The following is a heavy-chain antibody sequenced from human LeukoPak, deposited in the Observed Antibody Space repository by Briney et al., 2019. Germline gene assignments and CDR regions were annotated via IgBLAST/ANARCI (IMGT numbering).Heavy chain of an antibody. V-gene: IGHV3-30-3*01. CDR1: GFTFSSYA. J-gene: IGHJ3*02. CDR2: ISYDGSNK. Sequence: PGGSLRLSCAASGFTFSSYAMHWVRQAPGKGLEWVAVISYDGSNKYYADSVKGRFTISRDNSKNTLYLQMNSLRAEDTAVYYCARVYSDGGYCSSTSCYTVYVAFDIWGQGTMVTVSS. D-gene: IGHD2-2*02. CDR3: ARVYSDGGYCSSTSCYTVYVAFDI.